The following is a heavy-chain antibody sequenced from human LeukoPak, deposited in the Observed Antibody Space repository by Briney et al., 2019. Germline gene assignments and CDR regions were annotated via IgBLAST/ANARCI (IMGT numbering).Heavy chain of an antibody. D-gene: IGHD6-13*01. V-gene: IGHV3-23*01. CDR1: GFTFSTYA. CDR3: AKPPPDSSSWLFDY. J-gene: IGHJ4*02. CDR2: ISGNGGST. Sequence: GGSLRLSCAASGFTFSTYAMSWVRQAPGKGLEWVSTISGNGGSTYYADSVKGRFTISRDNSKHTLYLQMNSLRAEDTAVYYCAKPPPDSSSWLFDYWGQGTLVTVSS.